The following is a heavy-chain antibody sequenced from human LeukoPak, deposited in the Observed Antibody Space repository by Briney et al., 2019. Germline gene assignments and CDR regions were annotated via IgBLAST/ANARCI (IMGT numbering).Heavy chain of an antibody. CDR1: GFTVSSNY. CDR2: IYSGGST. J-gene: IGHJ4*02. Sequence: PGGSLRLSCAASGFTVSSNYMSWARQAPGKGLEWVSVIYSGGSTYYADSVKGRFTISRDNSKNTLYLQMNSLRAEDTAVYYCARVVGAMTFDYWGQGTLVTVSS. V-gene: IGHV3-66*01. D-gene: IGHD1-26*01. CDR3: ARVVGAMTFDY.